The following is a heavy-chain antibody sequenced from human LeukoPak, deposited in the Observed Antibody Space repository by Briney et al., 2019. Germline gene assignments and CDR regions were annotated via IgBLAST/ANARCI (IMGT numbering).Heavy chain of an antibody. D-gene: IGHD6-19*01. J-gene: IGHJ5*02. Sequence: GASVKVSCKASGYAFTGYYMHWVRQAPGQGLEWMGWINPNSGGTNYAQKFQGRVTMTRDTSISTAYMELSRLRSDDTAVYYCARDLESRRLVGGWFDPWGQGTLVTVSS. CDR2: INPNSGGT. CDR3: ARDLESRRLVGGWFDP. CDR1: GYAFTGYY. V-gene: IGHV1-2*02.